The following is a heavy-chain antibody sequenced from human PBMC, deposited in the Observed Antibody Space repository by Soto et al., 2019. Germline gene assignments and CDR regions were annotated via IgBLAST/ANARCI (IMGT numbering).Heavy chain of an antibody. Sequence: GGSLRLSCAASGFTFSSYSMNWVRQAPGKGLEWVSSISSSSSYIYYADSVKGRFTISRDNAKNSLYLQMNSLRAEDTAVYYCARDQGIYCSSTSCPFDYWGQGTLVTVSS. CDR2: ISSSSSYI. V-gene: IGHV3-21*01. D-gene: IGHD2-2*01. CDR3: ARDQGIYCSSTSCPFDY. J-gene: IGHJ4*02. CDR1: GFTFSSYS.